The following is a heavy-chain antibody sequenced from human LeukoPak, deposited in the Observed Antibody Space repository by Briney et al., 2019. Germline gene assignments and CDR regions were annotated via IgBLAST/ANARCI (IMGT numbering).Heavy chain of an antibody. CDR3: TLGGPIVVLPVAFDY. CDR1: GFTFSSFS. Sequence: PGGSLRLSCAASGFTFSSFSMNWVRQAPGKGLEWVSSISSSSSHICYADSVKGRFTISRDNARKSLFLQMNSLRAEDTAIYYCTLGGPIVVLPVAFDYWGQGTMVTVSS. D-gene: IGHD2-2*01. CDR2: ISSSSSHI. V-gene: IGHV3-21*01. J-gene: IGHJ4*02.